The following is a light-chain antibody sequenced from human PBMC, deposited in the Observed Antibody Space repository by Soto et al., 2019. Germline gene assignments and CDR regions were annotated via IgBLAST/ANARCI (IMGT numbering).Light chain of an antibody. CDR3: QQYGGSLMT. J-gene: IGKJ5*01. Sequence: EIVMTQSPATLSVSPGGRATLSCRASQSISDTLAWYQQKPGQAPRLLIYSASRRATGFPARFSGSGSGTDFTLTISRLEPEDFAIYYCQQYGGSLMTFGQGTRLEIK. V-gene: IGKV3-15*01. CDR1: QSISDT. CDR2: SAS.